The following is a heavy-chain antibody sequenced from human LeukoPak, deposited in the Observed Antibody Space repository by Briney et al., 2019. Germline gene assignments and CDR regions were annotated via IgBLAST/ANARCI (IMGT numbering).Heavy chain of an antibody. CDR1: GGTFSSCA. J-gene: IGHJ4*02. CDR2: IIPILGIA. V-gene: IGHV1-69*04. D-gene: IGHD3-10*01. Sequence: GASVKVSCKASGGTFSSCAISWVRQAPGQGLEWMGRIIPILGIANYAQKFQGRVTITADKSTSTAYMELSSLRSEDTAVYYCARGTVRGVMGYWGQGTLVTVSS. CDR3: ARGTVRGVMGY.